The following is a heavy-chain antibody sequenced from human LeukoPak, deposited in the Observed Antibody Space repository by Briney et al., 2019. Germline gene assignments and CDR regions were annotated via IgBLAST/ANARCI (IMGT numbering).Heavy chain of an antibody. CDR2: IYTSGST. J-gene: IGHJ5*02. CDR3: ARDAYDSSGLLRFLWFGP. D-gene: IGHD3-22*01. V-gene: IGHV4-4*07. Sequence: SETLSLTCTVSGGSISSYYWSWIRQPAGKGLEWIGRIYTSGSTNYNPSLKSRVTMSVDTSKNQFSLKLSSVTAADTAVYYCARDAYDSSGLLRFLWFGPWGQGTLVTVSS. CDR1: GGSISSYY.